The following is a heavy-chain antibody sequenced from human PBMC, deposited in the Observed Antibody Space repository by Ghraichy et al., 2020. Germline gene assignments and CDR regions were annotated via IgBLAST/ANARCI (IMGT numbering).Heavy chain of an antibody. CDR3: AHGQLRYFEWLRRVPFDN. D-gene: IGHD3-9*01. CDR1: GFSLITDAVG. V-gene: IGHV2-5*02. J-gene: IGHJ4*02. Sequence: SGPTLVKPTQTLTLTCTFSGFSLITDAVGVGWVRQPPGKTPEWLAVIYWDDEKHYNPSLESRLTITKAASNNLVVLTMTNLDPVDTATYYCAHGQLRYFEWLRRVPFDNWGQGIMVAVS. CDR2: IYWDDEK.